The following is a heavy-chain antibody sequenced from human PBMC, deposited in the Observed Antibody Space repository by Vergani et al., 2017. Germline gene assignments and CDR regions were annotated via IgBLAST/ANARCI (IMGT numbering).Heavy chain of an antibody. J-gene: IGHJ5*02. CDR2: IYYSGST. V-gene: IGHV4-39*01. Sequence: QLQLQESGPGLVKPSATLSLTCSVSGASIRSSNYYWGWIRQPPGKGLEWIASIYYSGSTYYNPSLKSRVTISVDTSKNQFSLKLSSVTAADTAVYYCARVIAAAGKEWFDPWGQGTLVTVSS. CDR1: GASIRSSNYY. CDR3: ARVIAAAGKEWFDP. D-gene: IGHD6-13*01.